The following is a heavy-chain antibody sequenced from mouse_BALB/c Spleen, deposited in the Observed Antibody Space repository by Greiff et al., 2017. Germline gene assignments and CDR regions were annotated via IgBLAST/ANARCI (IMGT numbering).Heavy chain of an antibody. Sequence: VQLQESGPSLVKPSQTLSLTCSVTGDSITSGYWNWIRKFPGNKLEYMGYISYSGSTYYNPSLKSRISITRDTSKNQYYLQLNSVTTEDTATYYCARLGGSSPYAMDYWGQGTSVTVSS. CDR2: ISYSGST. CDR1: GDSITSGY. D-gene: IGHD1-1*01. CDR3: ARLGGSSPYAMDY. J-gene: IGHJ4*01. V-gene: IGHV3-8*02.